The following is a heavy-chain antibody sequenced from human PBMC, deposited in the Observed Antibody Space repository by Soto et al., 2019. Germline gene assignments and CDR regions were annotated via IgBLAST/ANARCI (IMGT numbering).Heavy chain of an antibody. CDR3: ARDHRWGYEYGDYGDS. CDR1: GFSLDEYG. J-gene: IGHJ5*01. V-gene: IGHV3-20*04. CDR2: MHRNGGRT. Sequence: EVQLVESGGGVVRPGGSLRLACAVSGFSLDEYGMSWVRQAPGKGPEWVSGMHRNGGRTGYADSVKGRFTISRDDAKNSLYLQMNSLRAEDTAFYYCARDHRWGYEYGDYGDSWGHGTLVTVSS. D-gene: IGHD4-17*01.